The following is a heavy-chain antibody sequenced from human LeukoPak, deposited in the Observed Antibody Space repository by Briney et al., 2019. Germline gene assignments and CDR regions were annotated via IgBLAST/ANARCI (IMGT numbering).Heavy chain of an antibody. Sequence: PSETLSLTCTVSGGSISSGDYYWSWIRQPPGKGLEWIGYIYYSGSTYYNPSLKSRVTISVDTSKNQFSLKLSSVTAADTAVYYCVRNPRYYYDRRWYFDYWGQGTLVTVSS. CDR3: VRNPRYYYDRRWYFDY. V-gene: IGHV4-30-4*01. CDR1: GGSISSGDYY. D-gene: IGHD3-22*01. J-gene: IGHJ4*02. CDR2: IYYSGST.